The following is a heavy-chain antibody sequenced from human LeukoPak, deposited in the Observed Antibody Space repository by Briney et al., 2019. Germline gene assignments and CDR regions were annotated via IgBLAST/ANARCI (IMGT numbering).Heavy chain of an antibody. CDR2: INPNSGGT. Sequence: ASVKVSCKASGYIFTSYDINWVRQATGQGVEWMGWINPNSGGTNYAQKFQGRVTMTRDTSISTAYMELSRLRSDDTAVYYCARRPDSSGYYSWGIDYWGQGTLVTVSS. J-gene: IGHJ4*02. D-gene: IGHD3-22*01. CDR1: GYIFTSYD. V-gene: IGHV1-2*02. CDR3: ARRPDSSGYYSWGIDY.